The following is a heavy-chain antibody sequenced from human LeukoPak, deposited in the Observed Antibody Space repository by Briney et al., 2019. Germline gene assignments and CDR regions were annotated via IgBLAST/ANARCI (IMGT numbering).Heavy chain of an antibody. J-gene: IGHJ6*02. CDR2: INPNSGGT. CDR3: ARGSSMVRGANYYYGMDV. D-gene: IGHD3-10*01. Sequence: ASVKVSCKASGYTFTGYYMHWVRQAPGQGLEWMGWINPNSGGTNYAQKFQGRVTMTRDTSISTAYMELSRLRSDDTAVYYCARGSSMVRGANYYYGMDVWGQGTTVTVSS. CDR1: GYTFTGYY. V-gene: IGHV1-2*02.